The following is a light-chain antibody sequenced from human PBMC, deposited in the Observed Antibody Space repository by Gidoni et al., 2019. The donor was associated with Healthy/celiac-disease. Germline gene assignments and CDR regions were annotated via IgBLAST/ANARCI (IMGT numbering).Light chain of an antibody. V-gene: IGLV1-40*01. J-gene: IGLJ2*01. CDR3: QSYDSSLSGSKV. CDR2: GNS. CDR1: SSNIGAGYD. Sequence: QSVLTQPPSVSGAPGPRVPIYCTGISSNIGAGYDVHWYQQIPGTAHKLLIYGNSNRPSGVPDRFSGSKSGTSASLAITGLQAEDEADYYCQSYDSSLSGSKVFGGGTKLTVL.